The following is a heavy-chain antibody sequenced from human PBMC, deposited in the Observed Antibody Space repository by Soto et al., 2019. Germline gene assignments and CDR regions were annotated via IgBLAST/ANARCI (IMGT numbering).Heavy chain of an antibody. CDR2: MNPNSGNT. V-gene: IGHV1-8*01. CDR3: ARGAGQRFGEGWFYGMDV. CDR1: GPTFTSYD. D-gene: IGHD3-10*01. Sequence: ASVKLSSAASGPTFTSYDINWVRPAPGHGLEWMGWMNPNSGNTGYAQKFQGRVTMTRNTSISTAYMELSSLRSEDTAVYYCARGAGQRFGEGWFYGMDVWGQGTTVTVS. J-gene: IGHJ6*02.